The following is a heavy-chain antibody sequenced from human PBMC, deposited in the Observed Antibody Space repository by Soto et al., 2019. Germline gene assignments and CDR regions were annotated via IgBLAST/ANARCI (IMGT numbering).Heavy chain of an antibody. Sequence: QVQLVQSGAEVKKPGASVTVSCKASGYTFTKNVINWVRQAPGQGLEWMGWMNPNSGNTGYAQKFQGRVTMTRNTSIRTAYIDLSSLSSDDTAVYYCARVMLGGHSDYWGQGTLVTVSS. D-gene: IGHD2-15*01. V-gene: IGHV1-8*01. J-gene: IGHJ4*02. CDR2: MNPNSGNT. CDR3: ARVMLGGHSDY. CDR1: GYTFTKNV.